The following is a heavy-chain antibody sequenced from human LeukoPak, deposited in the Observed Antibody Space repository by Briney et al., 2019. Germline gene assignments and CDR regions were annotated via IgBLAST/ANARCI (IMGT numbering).Heavy chain of an antibody. Sequence: ASVKVSCKASGYTFTGYYMHWVRQAPGQGLEWMGWINPNSGGTNYAQKFQGRVTMTRDTSISTAYMELSRLRSDDTAVYYCARVYYYDSSGYYYVYAFDIWGQGTMVTVSS. D-gene: IGHD3-22*01. V-gene: IGHV1-2*02. J-gene: IGHJ3*02. CDR3: ARVYYYDSSGYYYVYAFDI. CDR2: INPNSGGT. CDR1: GYTFTGYY.